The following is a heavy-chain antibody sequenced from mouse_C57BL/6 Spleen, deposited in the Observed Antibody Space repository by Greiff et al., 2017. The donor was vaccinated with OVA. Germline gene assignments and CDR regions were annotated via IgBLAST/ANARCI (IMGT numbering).Heavy chain of an antibody. CDR3: ARPVIYYDYDEGVFAY. D-gene: IGHD2-4*01. V-gene: IGHV1-76*01. CDR2: IYPGSGNT. Sequence: QVQLQQSGAELVRPGASVKLSCKASGYTFTDYYINWVKQRPGQGLEWIARIYPGSGNTYYNEKFKGKATLTAEKSSSTAYMQLSSLTSEDSAVYFCARPVIYYDYDEGVFAYWGQGTLVTVSA. J-gene: IGHJ3*01. CDR1: GYTFTDYY.